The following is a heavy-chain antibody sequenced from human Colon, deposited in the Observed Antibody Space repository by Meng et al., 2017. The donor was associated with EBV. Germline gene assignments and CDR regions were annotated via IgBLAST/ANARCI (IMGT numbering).Heavy chain of an antibody. J-gene: IGHJ5*02. CDR3: ARGPYCGGDCYWFDP. CDR2: IYHGGTT. D-gene: IGHD2-21*02. V-gene: IGHV4-30-2*01. Sequence: LPLQGSAPGLVQPSQSLSLPCAVSGDSISSGDYSWSWIRQPPGQGLEWIGYIYHGGTTYNTSLKSRVTISVDNSKNQFSLRLTSVTAADTAVYYCARGPYCGGDCYWFDPWGQGTLVTVSS. CDR1: GDSISSGDYS.